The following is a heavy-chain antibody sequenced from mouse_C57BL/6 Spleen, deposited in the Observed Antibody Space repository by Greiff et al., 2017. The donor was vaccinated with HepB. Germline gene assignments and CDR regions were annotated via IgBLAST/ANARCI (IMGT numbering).Heavy chain of an antibody. CDR3: ASYDYDEGFAY. Sequence: EVQLVESGGGLVKPGGSLKLSCAASGFTFSSYAMSWVRQTPEKRLEWVATISDGGSYTYYPDNVKGRFTISRDNAKNNLYLQMSHLKSDDTAMYYCASYDYDEGFAYWGQGTRVTVSA. D-gene: IGHD2-4*01. CDR1: GFTFSSYA. CDR2: ISDGGSYT. V-gene: IGHV5-4*01. J-gene: IGHJ3*01.